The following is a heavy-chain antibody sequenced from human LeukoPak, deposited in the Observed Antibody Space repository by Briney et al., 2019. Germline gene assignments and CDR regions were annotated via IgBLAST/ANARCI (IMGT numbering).Heavy chain of an antibody. Sequence: GESLKISCEGSGYSFTSYWIAWVRQMPGKGLEWMGIIYPGDSDTRYSPSFQGPVTISADKSTSTAYLQWRSLKASDTAMYYCTRHSWACSGGSCHELDYWGQGTLVTVSS. D-gene: IGHD2-15*01. V-gene: IGHV5-51*01. CDR2: IYPGDSDT. CDR1: GYSFTSYW. CDR3: TRHSWACSGGSCHELDY. J-gene: IGHJ4*02.